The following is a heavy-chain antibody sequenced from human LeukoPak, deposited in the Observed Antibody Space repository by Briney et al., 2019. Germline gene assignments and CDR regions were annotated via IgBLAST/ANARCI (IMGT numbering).Heavy chain of an antibody. V-gene: IGHV3-48*03. CDR1: GFTFSSYE. CDR3: ARDLGGAAGAFDI. CDR2: ISSSGSTI. J-gene: IGHJ3*02. D-gene: IGHD6-13*01. Sequence: GGSLRLSCAASGFTFSSYEMNWVRQAPGKGLEWVSYISSSGSTIYYADSVKGRFTISRDNAKNSLYLQMNSLRAEDTAVYYCARDLGGAAGAFDIWGQGTMGTVSS.